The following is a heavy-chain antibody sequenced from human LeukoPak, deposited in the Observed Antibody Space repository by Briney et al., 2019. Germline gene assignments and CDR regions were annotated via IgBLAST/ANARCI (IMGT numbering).Heavy chain of an antibody. D-gene: IGHD3-22*01. Sequence: GGSLRLSCAASGFTFSSYAMSWVLQAPGKGLEWVSAISGSGGSTYYADSVKGRFTISRDNSKNTLYLQMNSLRAEDTAVYYCAKVSSGYWYYFDYWGQGTLVTVSS. J-gene: IGHJ4*02. V-gene: IGHV3-23*01. CDR2: ISGSGGST. CDR3: AKVSSGYWYYFDY. CDR1: GFTFSSYA.